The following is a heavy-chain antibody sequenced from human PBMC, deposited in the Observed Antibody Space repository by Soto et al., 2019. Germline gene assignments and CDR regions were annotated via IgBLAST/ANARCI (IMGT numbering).Heavy chain of an antibody. J-gene: IGHJ6*02. CDR2: INPNSGGT. Sequence: ASVKVSCKASGGTFSSYAISWVRQAPGQGLEWMGWINPNSGGTNYAQKFQGRVTMTRDTSISTAYMELSRLRSDDTAVYYCARAEDRSRYYGMDVWGQGTTVTVSS. CDR1: GGTFSSYA. V-gene: IGHV1-2*02. CDR3: ARAEDRSRYYGMDV.